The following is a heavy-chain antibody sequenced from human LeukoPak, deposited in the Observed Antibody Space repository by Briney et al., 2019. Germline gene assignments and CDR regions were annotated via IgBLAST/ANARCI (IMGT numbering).Heavy chain of an antibody. CDR3: ARATAAGYFQH. V-gene: IGHV4-34*01. D-gene: IGHD4-17*01. J-gene: IGHJ1*01. CDR2: IKHSGST. CDR1: GGSFSDYY. Sequence: SETLSLICAVYGGSFSDYYWSWIRQPPGKGLEWIGEIKHSGSTNYNPSLKSRVTISVDTSKNQFSLKLNSVTAADTAVYYCARATAAGYFQHWGQGTPVTVSS.